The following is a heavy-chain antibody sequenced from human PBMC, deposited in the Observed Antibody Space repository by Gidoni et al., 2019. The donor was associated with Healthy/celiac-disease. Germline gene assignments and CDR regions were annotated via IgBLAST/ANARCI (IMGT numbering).Heavy chain of an antibody. Sequence: QGQLVQSGAEVKKPGASVKVPCKASGYAFTSYYKHWVRQAPGQGLEGRGIVHPSGGSTSYAQKFQCRVTMTRDTSTSTVYMELSSLRSEYTAVYYCASGEAAGHWFDPWGQGTLVTVSS. CDR3: ASGEAAGHWFDP. J-gene: IGHJ5*02. V-gene: IGHV1-46*01. CDR1: GYAFTSYY. CDR2: VHPSGGST. D-gene: IGHD6-13*01.